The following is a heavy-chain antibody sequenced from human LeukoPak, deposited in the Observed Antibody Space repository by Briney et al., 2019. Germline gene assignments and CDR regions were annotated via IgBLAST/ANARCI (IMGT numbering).Heavy chain of an antibody. D-gene: IGHD4-23*01. CDR1: GGTFSSYA. CDR3: ALTIFYGGNPSVRY. CDR2: IIPIFGTA. V-gene: IGHV1-69*13. Sequence: SVKVSCKASGGTFSSYAISWVRQAPGQGLEWVGGIIPIFGTANYAQKFQGRVTITADESTSTAYMELSSLRSEDTAVYYCALTIFYGGNPSVRYWGQGTLVTVSS. J-gene: IGHJ4*02.